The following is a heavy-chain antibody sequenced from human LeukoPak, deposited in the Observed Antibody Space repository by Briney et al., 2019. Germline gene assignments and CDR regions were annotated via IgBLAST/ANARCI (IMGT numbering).Heavy chain of an antibody. V-gene: IGHV4-39*07. CDR1: GGSISSNDYY. CDR3: ARGRDYNSYSSTRGYYFDY. D-gene: IGHD6-13*01. CDR2: INHSGST. Sequence: SETLSLTCTVSGGSISSNDYYWGWIRQPPGKGLEWIGEINHSGSTNYNPSLKSRVTISVDTSKNQFSLKLSSVTAADTAVYYCARGRDYNSYSSTRGYYFDYWGQGTLVTVSS. J-gene: IGHJ4*02.